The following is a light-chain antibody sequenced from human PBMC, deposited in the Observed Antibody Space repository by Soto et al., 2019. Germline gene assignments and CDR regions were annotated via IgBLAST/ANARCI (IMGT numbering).Light chain of an antibody. CDR3: CSYAGSRPWV. CDR1: SSDVGSYNL. V-gene: IGLV2-23*01. J-gene: IGLJ3*02. Sequence: QSALTQPASVSGSPGQSITISCTGTSSDVGSYNLVSWYQQHPGKAPKLMIYEGSKRPSGVSNRFSGSKSGNTASLTISGLQAEDEADYYCCSYAGSRPWVFGGGTKLPVL. CDR2: EGS.